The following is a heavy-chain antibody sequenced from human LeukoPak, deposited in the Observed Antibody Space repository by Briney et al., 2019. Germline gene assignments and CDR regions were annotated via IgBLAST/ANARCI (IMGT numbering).Heavy chain of an antibody. Sequence: ASVKVSCKASGYTFTSYAMNWVRQPPGQGLEWMGWINTNTGNPTYAQGFTGRFVFSLYTSVSTAYLQISRLKAEDTAVYYCARDIDILTGYYTPSGDYRRQRTLATVSS. D-gene: IGHD3-9*01. CDR3: ARDIDILTGYYTPSGDY. CDR1: GYTFTSYA. V-gene: IGHV7-4-1*02. J-gene: IGHJ4*02. CDR2: INTNTGNP.